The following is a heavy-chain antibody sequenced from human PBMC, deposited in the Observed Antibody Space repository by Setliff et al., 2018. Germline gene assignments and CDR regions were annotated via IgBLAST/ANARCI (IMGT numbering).Heavy chain of an antibody. J-gene: IGHJ4*02. CDR1: GFTFHDYG. CDR2: INWNGGST. V-gene: IGHV3-20*04. Sequence: PGGSLRLSCEVSGFTFHDYGMHWVRQTPGKGLEWVSFINWNGGSTGYVDSVKGRFTISRDNAKNSLYLQMNSLRAEDTALYYCARDLSYYDSSGYSPTDYWGQGTLVTVSS. CDR3: ARDLSYYDSSGYSPTDY. D-gene: IGHD3-22*01.